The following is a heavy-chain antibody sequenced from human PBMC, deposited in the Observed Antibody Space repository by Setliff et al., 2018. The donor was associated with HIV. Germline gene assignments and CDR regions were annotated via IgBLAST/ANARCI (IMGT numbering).Heavy chain of an antibody. CDR3: IIAYSSGWLAPMGFDS. CDR2: IYYSGST. Sequence: PSETLSLTCTVSAGSIRSSTYYWACIRQPPGKGLEWTGTIYYSGSTYYNPSLKGRATISVDTSKNQFSLKLGSVTAADTAVYYCIIAYSSGWLAPMGFDSWGQGTLVTV. V-gene: IGHV4-39*01. J-gene: IGHJ4*02. CDR1: AGSIRSSTYY. D-gene: IGHD6-19*01.